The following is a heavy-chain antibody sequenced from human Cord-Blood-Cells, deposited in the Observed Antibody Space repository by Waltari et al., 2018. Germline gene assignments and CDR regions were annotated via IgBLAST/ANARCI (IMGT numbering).Heavy chain of an antibody. CDR3: ARGSSWYAFDI. D-gene: IGHD6-13*01. J-gene: IGHJ3*02. Sequence: QVQLVHAGAAPKTPGSAVRVSCTASRGPFSHYAHTPVRPAPGQGLEWMGGIIPIFGTANYAQKFQGRVTITADESTSTAYMELSSLRSEDTAVYYCARGSSWYAFDIWGQGTMVTVSS. V-gene: IGHV1-69*01. CDR1: RGPFSHYA. CDR2: IIPIFGTA.